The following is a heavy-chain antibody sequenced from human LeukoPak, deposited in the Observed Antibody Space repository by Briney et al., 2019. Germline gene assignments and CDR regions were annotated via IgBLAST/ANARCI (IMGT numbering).Heavy chain of an antibody. CDR2: IYPGDSDT. D-gene: IGHD3-3*01. V-gene: IGHV5-51*01. CDR3: ARQGLTYYDFWSGPNNWFDP. Sequence: GESLKISCKGSGSSFTSYWIGWVRQMPGKGLEWMGIIYPGDSDTRYSPSFQGQVNISADKSISTAYLQWSSLKASDTAMYYCARQGLTYYDFWSGPNNWFDPWGQGTLVTVSS. CDR1: GSSFTSYW. J-gene: IGHJ5*02.